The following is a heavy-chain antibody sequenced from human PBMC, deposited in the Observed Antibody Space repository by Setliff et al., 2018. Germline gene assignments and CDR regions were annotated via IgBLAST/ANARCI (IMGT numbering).Heavy chain of an antibody. Sequence: SETLSLTCTVSGGSISSSSYYWGWIRQPPGKGLEWIGSIYYSGSTYYNPSLKSRVTISVDTSKNQFSLKLISVTAADTALYFCARRPTGYNSWGQGPLVTVSS. CDR1: GGSISSSSYY. CDR2: IYYSGST. D-gene: IGHD5-12*01. CDR3: ARRPTGYNS. V-gene: IGHV4-39*01. J-gene: IGHJ4*02.